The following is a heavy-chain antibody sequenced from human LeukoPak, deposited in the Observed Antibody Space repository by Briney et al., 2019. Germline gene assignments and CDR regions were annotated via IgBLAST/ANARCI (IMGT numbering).Heavy chain of an antibody. CDR2: MNPNSGNT. J-gene: IGHJ5*02. CDR3: ARLSIVGATGWFDP. Sequence: APVKVSCKASGYTFTSYDINWVRQATGQGLEWMGWMNPNSGNTGYAQKFQGRVTMTRNTSISTAYMELSSLRSEDTAVYYCARLSIVGATGWFDPWGQGTLVTVSS. D-gene: IGHD1-26*01. CDR1: GYTFTSYD. V-gene: IGHV1-8*01.